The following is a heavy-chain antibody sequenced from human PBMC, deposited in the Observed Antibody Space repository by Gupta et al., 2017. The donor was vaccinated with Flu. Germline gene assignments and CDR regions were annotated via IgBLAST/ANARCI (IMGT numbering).Heavy chain of an antibody. J-gene: IGHJ4*02. CDR2: INHSGST. D-gene: IGHD3-3*01. CDR3: ARGGWTRGVVIYRGYYFDY. Sequence: SWIRQPPGKGLEWIGEINHSGSTNYNPSLKSRVTISVDTSKNQFSLKLSSVTAADTAVYYCARGGWTRGVVIYRGYYFDYWGQGTLVTVSS. V-gene: IGHV4-34*01.